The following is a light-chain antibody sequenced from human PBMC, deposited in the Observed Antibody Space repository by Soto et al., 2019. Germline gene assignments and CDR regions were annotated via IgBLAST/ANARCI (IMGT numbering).Light chain of an antibody. CDR1: SSDVGRFEY. CDR2: DIT. V-gene: IGLV2-11*01. CDR3: CSYAGSGTDNYV. Sequence: QSVLTQPRSVSGSPGQSVTISCTGTSSDVGRFEYVSWYQQHPGEAPKVVVYDITKRPSGVPDRFSGSKSGNTAFLTISGLQAEDEADYYCCSYAGSGTDNYVFGSGTKVTVL. J-gene: IGLJ1*01.